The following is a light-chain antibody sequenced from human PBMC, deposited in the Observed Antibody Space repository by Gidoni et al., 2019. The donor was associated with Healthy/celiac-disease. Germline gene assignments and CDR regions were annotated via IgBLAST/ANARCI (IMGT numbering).Light chain of an antibody. CDR3: QQRSNWPSA. J-gene: IGKJ5*01. CDR1: QSVSSY. Sequence: EIVLTQSPATLSLSPGERATLSCRASQSVSSYLAWYQQKPGQAPRLLINDASNRATGIPARFSGSGSGTDFTLTISSLEPEDFAVYYCQQRSNWPSAFGQXTRLEIK. CDR2: DAS. V-gene: IGKV3-11*01.